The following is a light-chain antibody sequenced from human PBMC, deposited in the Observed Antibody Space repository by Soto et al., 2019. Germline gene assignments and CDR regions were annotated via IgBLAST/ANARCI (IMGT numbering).Light chain of an antibody. J-gene: IGKJ3*01. CDR3: QQSYTTIFT. V-gene: IGKV1-39*01. CDR1: QSIDNY. Sequence: DIQMTQSPPSLSASVGDRVTITCRTSQSIDNYLNWYQQKPGKAPKLLIYAASTLQSGVQSRFSASGSETDFTLTISSLQNEDFATYYCQQSYTTIFTVGPGTKGDIK. CDR2: AAS.